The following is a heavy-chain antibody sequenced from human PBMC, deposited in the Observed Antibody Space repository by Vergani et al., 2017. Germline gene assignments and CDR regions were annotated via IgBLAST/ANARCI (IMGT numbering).Heavy chain of an antibody. D-gene: IGHD3-10*01. Sequence: QVQLQQWGAGLLKPSETLSLTCAVYGGSFSGYYWSWIRQPPGKGLEWIGEINHSGSTNYNPSLKSRVTISVDTSKNQFSLKLSSVTAADTAVYYCARVGYYGSPRMDVWGQGTTVTVSS. CDR3: ARVGYYGSPRMDV. CDR2: INHSGST. CDR1: GGSFSGYY. J-gene: IGHJ6*02. V-gene: IGHV4-34*01.